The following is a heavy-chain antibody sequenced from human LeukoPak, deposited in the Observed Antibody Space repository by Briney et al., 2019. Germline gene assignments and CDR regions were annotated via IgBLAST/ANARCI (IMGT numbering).Heavy chain of an antibody. Sequence: GSLRLSCVASGFTFSSYWMHWVRQAPGKGLVWVSRINSDGSSTTYADSVKGRFTISRDNAENTLYLQMNSLRAEDTAMYYCARQYSYDSSGYYPWDYWGQGTLVTVSS. CDR1: GFTFSSYW. J-gene: IGHJ4*02. D-gene: IGHD3-22*01. V-gene: IGHV3-74*01. CDR3: ARQYSYDSSGYYPWDY. CDR2: INSDGSST.